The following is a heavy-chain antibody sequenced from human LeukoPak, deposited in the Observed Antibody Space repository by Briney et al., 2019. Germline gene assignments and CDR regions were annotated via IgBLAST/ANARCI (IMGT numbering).Heavy chain of an antibody. J-gene: IGHJ5*02. CDR2: INHSGST. V-gene: IGHV4-34*01. CDR1: GGSFSGYY. CDR3: ARSRLKTWFDP. Sequence: SSETLSLTCAVYGGSFSGYYWSWIRQPPGKGLEWIGEINHSGSTNYNPSLKSRVTISVDTSKSQFSLKLSSVTAADTAVYYCARSRLKTWFDPWGQGTLVTVSS.